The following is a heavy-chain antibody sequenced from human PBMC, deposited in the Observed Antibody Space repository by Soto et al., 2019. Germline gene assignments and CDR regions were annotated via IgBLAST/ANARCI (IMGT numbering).Heavy chain of an antibody. J-gene: IGHJ4*02. V-gene: IGHV4-61*03. CDR1: GDSVTSGGHH. CDR2: FQSGGSS. D-gene: IGHD2-15*01. Sequence: QVQLQESGPGLVKPSETLSLTCTVSGDSVTSGGHHWSWIRQPPGKGLEWVGQFQSGGSSNYNPSLESRLSISFDTSKHHFSLKLTSVSAADKAVYECATFYAGFGGRGQWGQGTLVTVSS. CDR3: ATFYAGFGGRGQ.